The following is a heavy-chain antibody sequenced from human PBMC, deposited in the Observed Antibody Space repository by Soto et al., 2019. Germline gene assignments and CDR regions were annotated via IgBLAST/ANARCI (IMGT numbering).Heavy chain of an antibody. J-gene: IGHJ6*02. Sequence: QVQLQESGPGLVKPSETLSLTCTVSGGSVSSGSYYWSWIRQPPGKGLEWFGYIYYSGSTNYNPSLKSRVTISVDTSKNQFSLKLSSVTAADTAVYYCARAATDLYYYGMDVWGQGTTVTVSS. CDR3: ARAATDLYYYGMDV. CDR1: GGSVSSGSYY. V-gene: IGHV4-61*01. CDR2: IYYSGST.